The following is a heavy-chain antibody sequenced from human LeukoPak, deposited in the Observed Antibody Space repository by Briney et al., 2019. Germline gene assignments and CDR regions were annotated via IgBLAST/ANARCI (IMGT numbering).Heavy chain of an antibody. CDR3: AKASGWNNY. CDR1: GFTFSDYA. D-gene: IGHD3-22*01. J-gene: IGHJ4*02. CDR2: ISYDGSDK. Sequence: AGRSLRLSCAASGFTFSDYAMNWVRQAPGKGLEWVAVISYDGSDKYYADSVKGRFTISRDNSKNTLYLQMNSLRAEDTAVYYCAKASGWNNYWGQGTLVTVSS. V-gene: IGHV3-30*04.